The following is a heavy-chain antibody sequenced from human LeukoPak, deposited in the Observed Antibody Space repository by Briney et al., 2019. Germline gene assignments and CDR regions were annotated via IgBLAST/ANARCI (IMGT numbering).Heavy chain of an antibody. D-gene: IGHD3-9*01. CDR2: ISGTSGET. V-gene: IGHV3-23*01. J-gene: IGHJ4*02. Sequence: GGSMRLSCVASGFTLATNDMSWVHLAPGGGLEWISVISGTSGETYYAGSVTGRFTMSGDTSRNMLYLQMSSLRADDTAFYYCAKRNDDRALDYWGQGGLVTVS. CDR1: GFTLATND. CDR3: AKRNDDRALDY.